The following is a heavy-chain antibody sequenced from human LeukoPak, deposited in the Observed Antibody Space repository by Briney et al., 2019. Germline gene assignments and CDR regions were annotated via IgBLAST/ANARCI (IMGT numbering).Heavy chain of an antibody. D-gene: IGHD3-3*01. CDR1: GFTFSNA. Sequence: GGSLRLSCAASGFTFSNAMHWVRQAPGKGLEWMSVISYDGSNKYFAESVKGRFTISRDNAKNTLYLQMNSLRAEDTAVYYCARSLGDFWSGYWAFDIWGQGTMVTVSS. CDR3: ARSLGDFWSGYWAFDI. V-gene: IGHV3-30*04. CDR2: ISYDGSNK. J-gene: IGHJ3*02.